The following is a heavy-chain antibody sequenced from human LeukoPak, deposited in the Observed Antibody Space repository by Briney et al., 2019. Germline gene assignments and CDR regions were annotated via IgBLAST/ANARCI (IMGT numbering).Heavy chain of an antibody. Sequence: PGRSLRPSCAASGFVFSDYSFNCVRPPAGERLEWVASINTVSSYIYYADSVRGRFTISRDNAKNSVLLQMNSLRADDMAMYYCVRLRRNRDRSGYFYYYDNWGQGTLVTVSS. J-gene: IGHJ4*02. D-gene: IGHD3-22*01. V-gene: IGHV3-21*01. CDR2: INTVSSYI. CDR1: GFVFSDYS. CDR3: VRLRRNRDRSGYFYYYDN.